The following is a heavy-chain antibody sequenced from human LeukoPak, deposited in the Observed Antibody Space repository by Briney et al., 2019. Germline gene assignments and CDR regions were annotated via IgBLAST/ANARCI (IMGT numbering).Heavy chain of an antibody. CDR2: IYYSGSV. J-gene: IGHJ3*02. Sequence: PSETLSLTCSVPGGSISSSTYYWGWIRQPPGKGLEWIGSIYYSGSVNYNPSLKTRVTISADTSKNQLSLKLTSVTAADTALYYCARQGSGGRALDIWGQGTMVTVSS. CDR1: GGSISSSTYY. CDR3: ARQGSGGRALDI. V-gene: IGHV4-39*01.